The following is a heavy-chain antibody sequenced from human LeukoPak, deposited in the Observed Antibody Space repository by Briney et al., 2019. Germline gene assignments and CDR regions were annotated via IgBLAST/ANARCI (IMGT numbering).Heavy chain of an antibody. Sequence: PSETLSLTCAVYGGSFSGYYWSWIRQPPGKGLEWIGEINHNPSLKSRVTISVDTSKNQFSLKLSSVTAADTAVYYCARDRLNGYYTAYYFDYWGQGTLVTVSS. V-gene: IGHV4-34*01. D-gene: IGHD1-26*01. CDR2: IN. CDR1: GGSFSGYY. J-gene: IGHJ4*02. CDR3: ARDRLNGYYTAYYFDY.